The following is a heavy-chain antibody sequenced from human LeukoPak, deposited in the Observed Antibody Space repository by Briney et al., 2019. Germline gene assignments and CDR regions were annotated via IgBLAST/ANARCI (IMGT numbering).Heavy chain of an antibody. V-gene: IGHV4-59*01. CDR1: GGSISSYY. CDR2: IYYSGST. D-gene: IGHD3-3*01. CDR3: ARAKTAYYDFWSGDAFDI. Sequence: SSETLSLTCTVSGGSISSYYWSWIRQPPGKGLEWIGYIYYSGSTNYNPSLKSRVTISLDTSKNQFSLKLSSVTAADTAVYYCARAKTAYYDFWSGDAFDIWGQGTMVTVSS. J-gene: IGHJ3*02.